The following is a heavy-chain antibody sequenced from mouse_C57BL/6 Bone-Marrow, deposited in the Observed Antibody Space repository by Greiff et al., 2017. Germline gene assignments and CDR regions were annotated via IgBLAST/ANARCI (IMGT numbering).Heavy chain of an antibody. CDR2: IDPETGGT. CDR1: GYTFTDYE. Sequence: VKLMESGAELVRPGASVTLSCKASGYTFTDYEMHWVKQTPVHGLEWIGAIDPETGGTAYNQKFKGKAILTADKSSSTAYMELRSLTSEDSAVYYCTRWRLRRRGYYAMDYWGQGTSVTVSS. D-gene: IGHD2-4*01. CDR3: TRWRLRRRGYYAMDY. J-gene: IGHJ4*01. V-gene: IGHV1-15*01.